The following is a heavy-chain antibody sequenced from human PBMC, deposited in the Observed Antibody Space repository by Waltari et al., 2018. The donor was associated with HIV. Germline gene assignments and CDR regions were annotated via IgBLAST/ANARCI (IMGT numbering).Heavy chain of an antibody. Sequence: EVQLVESGGGLVQPGGSLRLSCVASGLPFRCYNMNWVRQAPGKGLEWLSYITSSGYTIYYADSVEGRFTVSRDNAKNSLYLQMNSLRAEDTAVYYCARTTHGIDFWGQGTLVTVSS. CDR1: GLPFRCYN. J-gene: IGHJ4*02. CDR2: ITSSGYTI. D-gene: IGHD1-1*01. V-gene: IGHV3-48*04. CDR3: ARTTHGIDF.